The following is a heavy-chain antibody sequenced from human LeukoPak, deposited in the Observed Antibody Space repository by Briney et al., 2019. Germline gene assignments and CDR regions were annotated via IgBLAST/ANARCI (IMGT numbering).Heavy chain of an antibody. Sequence: ASVKVSCKASGYTFTGYYMHWVRQAPGQGLEWMGWINPNSGGTNYAQNFQGRVTMTRDTSISTAYMELSRLRSDDTAVYYCARAFYQQLPYYDYYMDVWGKGTTVTVSS. CDR1: GYTFTGYY. D-gene: IGHD2-2*01. V-gene: IGHV1-2*02. CDR3: ARAFYQQLPYYDYYMDV. J-gene: IGHJ6*03. CDR2: INPNSGGT.